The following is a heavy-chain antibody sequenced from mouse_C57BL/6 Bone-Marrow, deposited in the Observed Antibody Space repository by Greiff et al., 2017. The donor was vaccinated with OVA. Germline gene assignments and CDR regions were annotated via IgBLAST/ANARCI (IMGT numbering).Heavy chain of an antibody. D-gene: IGHD4-1*01. Sequence: QVQLQQPGAELVRPGSSVKLSCKASGYTFTSYWMDWVKQRPGQGLEWIGNIYPSDSETHYNQKFKDKATLTVDKSSSTAYMQLSSLTSEDSAVDYCARSSNWDDYWGQGTTLTVSS. CDR2: IYPSDSET. V-gene: IGHV1-61*01. CDR1: GYTFTSYW. J-gene: IGHJ2*01. CDR3: ARSSNWDDY.